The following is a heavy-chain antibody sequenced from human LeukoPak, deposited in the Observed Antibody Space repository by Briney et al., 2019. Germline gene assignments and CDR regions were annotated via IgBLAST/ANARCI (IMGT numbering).Heavy chain of an antibody. V-gene: IGHV3-30*18. CDR1: GFTFSSYG. CDR2: ISYDGSNK. Sequence: RSGGSLRLSCAASGFTFSSYGMHWVRQAPGKGLEWVAVISYDGSNKYYADSVKGRFIISRDNSKNTLYLQMNSLRAEDTAVYYCAKDPGVEYSSSSWYYYYYYGMDVWGQGTTVTVSS. CDR3: AKDPGVEYSSSSWYYYYYYGMDV. J-gene: IGHJ6*02. D-gene: IGHD6-6*01.